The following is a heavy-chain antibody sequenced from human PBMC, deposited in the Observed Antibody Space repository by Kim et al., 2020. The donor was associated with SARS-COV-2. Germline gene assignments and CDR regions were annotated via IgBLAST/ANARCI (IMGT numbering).Heavy chain of an antibody. Sequence: SQTLSLTCAISGDSVSSNSAAWNWVRQSPSRGLEWLGRTYYRSKWYSDYAVSAKSRIIVNPDTSKNQFSLQLSSVTPEDTAIYYCARGRPSYFALDVWGQGTTVTVSS. CDR1: GDSVSSNSAA. V-gene: IGHV6-1*01. J-gene: IGHJ6*02. CDR2: TYYRSKWYS. CDR3: ARGRPSYFALDV.